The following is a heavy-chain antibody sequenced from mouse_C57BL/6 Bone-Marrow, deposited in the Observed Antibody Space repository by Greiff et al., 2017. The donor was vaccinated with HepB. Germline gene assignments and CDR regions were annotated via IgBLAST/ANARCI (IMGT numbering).Heavy chain of an antibody. CDR3: ARDTYYGSSYWYFDV. V-gene: IGHV5-4*01. CDR2: ISDGGSYT. D-gene: IGHD1-1*01. CDR1: GFTFSSYA. Sequence: DVKLQESGGGLVKPGGSLKLSCAASGFTFSSYALSWVRQTPEKRLEWVATISDGGSYTYYPDNVKGRFTISRDNAKNNLYLQMSHLKSEDTAMYYCARDTYYGSSYWYFDVWGTGTTVTVSS. J-gene: IGHJ1*03.